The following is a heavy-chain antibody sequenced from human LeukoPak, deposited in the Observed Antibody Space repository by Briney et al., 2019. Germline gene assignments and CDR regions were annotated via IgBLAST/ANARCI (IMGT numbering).Heavy chain of an antibody. CDR2: IYYSGST. Sequence: PSETLSLTCTVSGGSISSSSYYWGWIRQPPGKGLEWIGGIYYSGSTYYNPSLKSRVTISVDTSKNQFSLKLSSVTAADTAVYYCARQHGSGSYTVFFDYWGQGTLVTVSS. D-gene: IGHD3-10*01. J-gene: IGHJ4*02. V-gene: IGHV4-39*01. CDR3: ARQHGSGSYTVFFDY. CDR1: GGSISSSSYY.